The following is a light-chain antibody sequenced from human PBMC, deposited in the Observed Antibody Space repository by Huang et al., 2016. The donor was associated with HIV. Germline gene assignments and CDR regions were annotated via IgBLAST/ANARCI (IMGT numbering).Light chain of an antibody. CDR2: KAS. V-gene: IGKV1-5*03. Sequence: DIQMTQSPSTLSASVGDRVTITCRASQSISTWLAWYQQKPGKAPKRLIYKASNLEDGVPSRFSGSGSGTELTLTISSLQPDDFATYYCQQYSAYSWTFGQGTKVDIK. J-gene: IGKJ1*01. CDR3: QQYSAYSWT. CDR1: QSISTW.